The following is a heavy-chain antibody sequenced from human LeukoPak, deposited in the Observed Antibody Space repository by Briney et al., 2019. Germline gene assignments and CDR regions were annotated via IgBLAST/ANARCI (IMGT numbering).Heavy chain of an antibody. CDR2: IIPIFGTA. CDR3: ARITAMVTYGAFDI. CDR1: GGTFSSYT. Sequence: GASVKVSCKASGGTFSSYTISWVRQAPGQGLEWMGRIIPIFGTANYAQKFQGRVTITTDESTSTAYMELSSLRSEDTAVYYCARITAMVTYGAFDIWGQGTMVTVSS. D-gene: IGHD5-18*01. J-gene: IGHJ3*02. V-gene: IGHV1-69*05.